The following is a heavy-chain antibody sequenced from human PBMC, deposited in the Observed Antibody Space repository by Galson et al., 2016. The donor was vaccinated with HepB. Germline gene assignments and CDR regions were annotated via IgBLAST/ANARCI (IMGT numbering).Heavy chain of an antibody. CDR3: ASGMLYYTDDAFDL. J-gene: IGHJ3*01. V-gene: IGHV3-30-3*01. CDR2: ISYDGNNK. Sequence: SLRLSCAASGFTLRSYAMHWVRQAPGRGLEWVATISYDGNNKYYADSVKGRVTISRDTSKNTLYLQMISLRGEDTAVYYCASGMLYYTDDAFDLWGQGTMVTVSS. CDR1: GFTLRSYA. D-gene: IGHD3-10*01.